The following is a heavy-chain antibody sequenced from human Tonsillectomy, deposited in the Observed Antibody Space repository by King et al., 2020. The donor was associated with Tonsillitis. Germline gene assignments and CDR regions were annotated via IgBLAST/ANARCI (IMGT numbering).Heavy chain of an antibody. CDR1: GFTFSSYG. J-gene: IGHJ6*02. D-gene: IGHD3-10*01. Sequence: VQLVESGGGVVQPGRSLRLSCSASGFTFSSYGMHWVRQAPGKGLEWVAVMSFDGNNKYYADSVKGRFTISRDNSKNTLYLQMNSLRAEDTAVHYCAKDSLFYYYGSGSPNNYHYYGMDVWGQGTTVTVSS. V-gene: IGHV3-30*18. CDR2: MSFDGNNK. CDR3: AKDSLFYYYGSGSPNNYHYYGMDV.